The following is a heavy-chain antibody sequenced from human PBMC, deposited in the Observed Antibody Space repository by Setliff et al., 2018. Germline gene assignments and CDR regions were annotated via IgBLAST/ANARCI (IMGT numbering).Heavy chain of an antibody. CDR3: ATIAFTYYYDSSGYYPHDY. CDR2: FDPEDGET. J-gene: IGHJ4*02. D-gene: IGHD3-22*01. Sequence: GASVKVSCKVSGYTLTELSMHWVRQAPGKGLEWMGGFDPEDGETIYAQKFQGRVTMTEDTSTDTAYMELSSLRSEDTAVYYCATIAFTYYYDSSGYYPHDYWGQGTLVTVSS. CDR1: GYTLTELS. V-gene: IGHV1-24*01.